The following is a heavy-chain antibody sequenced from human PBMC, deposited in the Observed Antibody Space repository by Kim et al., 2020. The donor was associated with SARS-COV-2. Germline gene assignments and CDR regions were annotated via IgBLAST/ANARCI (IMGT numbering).Heavy chain of an antibody. CDR2: IHYSGST. CDR1: GFSISTSYY. J-gene: IGHJ4*02. V-gene: IGHV4-39*01. Sequence: SETLSLTCTVSGFSISTSYYWAWIRQSPGKGLEWIGHIHYSGSTYYNPSLKSRVTISVDTSKNQFSLRLSSLTAADTATYYCVRLGGGYYEVVDHWGQGTLVTVSS. CDR3: VRLGGGYYEVVDH. D-gene: IGHD1-26*01.